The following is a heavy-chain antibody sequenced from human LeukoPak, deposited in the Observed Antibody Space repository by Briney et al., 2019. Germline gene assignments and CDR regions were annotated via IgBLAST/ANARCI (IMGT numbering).Heavy chain of an antibody. V-gene: IGHV3-9*01. CDR1: GFTFDDYA. CDR3: AKGYRTGRWLPLDY. CDR2: ISWNSGSI. J-gene: IGHJ4*02. D-gene: IGHD5-24*01. Sequence: GGSLRLSCAASGFTFDDYAMHWVRQAPAKGLEGVSGISWNSGSIVYADSVKGRFTISRDNAKNSLYLQMNSLRAEDTALYYCAKGYRTGRWLPLDYWGQGTLVTVSS.